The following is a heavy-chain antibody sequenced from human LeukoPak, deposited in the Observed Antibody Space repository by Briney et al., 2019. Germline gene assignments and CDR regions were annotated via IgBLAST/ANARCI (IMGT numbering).Heavy chain of an antibody. J-gene: IGHJ4*02. CDR1: GGTFSSYA. D-gene: IGHD2-8*01. V-gene: IGHV1-69*04. Sequence: SVKVSCKASGGTFSSYAISWVRQAPGQGLEWMGRIIPILGIANYAQKFQGRVTITADESTSTAYMELSSLRSEDTAVYYCASTGYCTNGVCAYFDYWGQGTLVTVSS. CDR3: ASTGYCTNGVCAYFDY. CDR2: IIPILGIA.